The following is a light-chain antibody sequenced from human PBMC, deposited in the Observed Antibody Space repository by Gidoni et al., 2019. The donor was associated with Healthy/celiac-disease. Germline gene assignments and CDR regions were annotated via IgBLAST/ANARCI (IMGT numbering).Light chain of an antibody. CDR2: GAS. CDR1: QSVSSN. V-gene: IGKV3-15*01. Sequence: EIVMTQSPATLSVSPGERATLSCRASQSVSSNLAWYQQKPGQAPRLLIYGASTRATGIPARFSGSVSGTEFTLTISSLQSEDFAVYYCQQYNNWPLGTFGQGTKVEIK. CDR3: QQYNNWPLGT. J-gene: IGKJ1*01.